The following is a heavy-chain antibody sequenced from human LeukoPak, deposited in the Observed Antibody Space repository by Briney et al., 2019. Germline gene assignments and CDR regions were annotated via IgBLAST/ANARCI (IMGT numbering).Heavy chain of an antibody. D-gene: IGHD1-1*01. Sequence: SETLSLTCTVSGGSISSYYRSWIRQPPGKGLEWIGYIYYSGSTNYNPSLKSRVTISVDTSKNQFSLKLSSVTAADTAVYYCAREGTGTDYWGQGTLVTVSS. J-gene: IGHJ4*02. V-gene: IGHV4-59*01. CDR3: AREGTGTDY. CDR2: IYYSGST. CDR1: GGSISSYY.